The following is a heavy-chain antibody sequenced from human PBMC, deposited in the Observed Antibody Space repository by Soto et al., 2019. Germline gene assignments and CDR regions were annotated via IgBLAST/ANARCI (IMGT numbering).Heavy chain of an antibody. CDR3: ARSPRGFAEADAFDI. CDR1: GFTFSSYW. V-gene: IGHV3-7*03. D-gene: IGHD3-10*01. CDR2: IKQDGSEK. J-gene: IGHJ3*02. Sequence: GGSLRLSCAASGFTFSSYWMSWVRQAPGKGLEWVANIKQDGSEKYYVDSVKGRFTISRDNAKNSLYLQMNSLRAEDTAVYYCARSPRGFAEADAFDIWGQGTMVTVSS.